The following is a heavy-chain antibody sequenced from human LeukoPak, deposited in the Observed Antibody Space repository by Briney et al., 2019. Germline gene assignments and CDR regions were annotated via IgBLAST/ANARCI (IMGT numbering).Heavy chain of an antibody. V-gene: IGHV3-30-3*01. CDR1: VFTFSRYA. Sequence: GGSLRLSCAASVFTFSRYAMHWVRQAPGKGLEGVAAISYDGNNKQYPDSANGRFTISRDNSKDTQYLVTNSLRDDHRAVCYCARDYVGGECCSSWFDPWGQGTLDTVSS. J-gene: IGHJ5*02. CDR3: ARDYVGGECCSSWFDP. CDR2: ISYDGNNK. D-gene: IGHD2-21*01.